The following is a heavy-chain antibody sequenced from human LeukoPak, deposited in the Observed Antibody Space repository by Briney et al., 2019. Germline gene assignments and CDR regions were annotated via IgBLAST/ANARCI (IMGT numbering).Heavy chain of an antibody. Sequence: SETLSLTCTVSGGSISSYYWSWIRQPPGKGLEWIGQIYHSGSTLYDVSLKSRVTISEDTSKNQFSLKLTSVTAADTAVYYCARRRGRAFDIWGQGTMVTVSS. V-gene: IGHV4-34*01. CDR2: IYHSGST. J-gene: IGHJ3*02. CDR3: ARRRGRAFDI. CDR1: GGSISSYY.